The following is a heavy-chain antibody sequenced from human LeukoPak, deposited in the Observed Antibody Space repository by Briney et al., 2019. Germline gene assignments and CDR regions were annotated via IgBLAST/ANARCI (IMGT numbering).Heavy chain of an antibody. CDR2: IYHSGST. J-gene: IGHJ3*02. CDR1: GGSISSSNW. Sequence: SETLSLTCAVSGGSISSSNWWSWVRQPPGKGLEWIGEIYHSGSTNYNPSLKSRVTISVDKSKNQFSLKLSSVTAADTAVYYCAREGQYYYDSSGYPGAFDIWGQGTMVTVSS. V-gene: IGHV4-4*02. CDR3: AREGQYYYDSSGYPGAFDI. D-gene: IGHD3-22*01.